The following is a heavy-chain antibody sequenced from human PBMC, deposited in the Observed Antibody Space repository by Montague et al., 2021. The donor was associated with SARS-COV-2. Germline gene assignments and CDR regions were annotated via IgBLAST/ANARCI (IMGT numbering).Heavy chain of an antibody. Sequence: TLSLTCTVSGGSISSGSYYWSWIRQPAGKGLEWIGRVYASGITNYNPSLKSRVTISLDTSKNQFSMRLSSVTAADTALYYCIRGPAGVDSWGQGTLVTVSS. V-gene: IGHV4-61*02. CDR3: IRGPAGVDS. CDR1: GGSISSGSYY. CDR2: VYASGIT. J-gene: IGHJ5*01.